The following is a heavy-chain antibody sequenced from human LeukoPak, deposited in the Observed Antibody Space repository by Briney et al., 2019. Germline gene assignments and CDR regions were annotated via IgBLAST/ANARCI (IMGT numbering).Heavy chain of an antibody. CDR1: GFTFSSYS. CDR2: ISSSSSTI. J-gene: IGHJ4*02. CDR3: AKVFWLGWSKKYYFDY. D-gene: IGHD3-3*01. Sequence: PGGSLRLSCAASGFTFSSYSMNWVRQAPGKGLEWVSYISSSSSTIYYADSVKGRFTISRDNAKNSLYLQMNSLRAEDTAVYYCAKVFWLGWSKKYYFDYWGQGTLVTVSS. V-gene: IGHV3-48*01.